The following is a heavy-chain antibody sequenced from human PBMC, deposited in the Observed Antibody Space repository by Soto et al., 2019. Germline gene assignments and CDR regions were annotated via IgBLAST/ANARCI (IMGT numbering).Heavy chain of an antibody. CDR1: GYTFTSYD. Sequence: QVQLVQSGAEVKKPGASVKVSCKASGYTFTSYDINWVRQATGQGLEWMGWMNPNSGNTGYAQKFQGRVTMTRNTLISTGYMGVSKLEIEDQGVFYWARGPAPKLRFFDRLLKNLQQGLRGKGTTVTVSS. CDR3: ARGPAPKLRFFDRLLKNLQQGL. CDR2: MNPNSGNT. J-gene: IGHJ6*04. D-gene: IGHD3-9*01. V-gene: IGHV1-8*01.